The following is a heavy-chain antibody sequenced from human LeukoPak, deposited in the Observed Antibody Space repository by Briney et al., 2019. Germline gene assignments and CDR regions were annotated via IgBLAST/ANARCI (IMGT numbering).Heavy chain of an antibody. CDR3: VGAPDYGGKLDY. J-gene: IGHJ4*02. V-gene: IGHV4-59*01. CDR2: IYYSGST. CDR1: GASISSYY. Sequence: SETLSLTCTVSGASISSYYWNWIRQPPGKGLEWIGYIYYSGSTNYNPSLKSRVTISVDTSKNQFSLWLTSVTAADTAMYYCVGAPDYGGKLDYWGQGTLITVSS. D-gene: IGHD4-23*01.